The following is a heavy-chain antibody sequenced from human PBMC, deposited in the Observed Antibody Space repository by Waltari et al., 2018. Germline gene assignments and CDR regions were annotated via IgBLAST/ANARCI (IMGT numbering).Heavy chain of an antibody. CDR1: GGSISRGSYY. D-gene: IGHD3-16*02. J-gene: IGHJ4*02. CDR3: ARGRMITFGGVIVDY. Sequence: QVQLQESGPGLVKPSQTLSLTCTVSGGSISRGSYYWSWIRQPAGKGLGWIERIHPSGGTNSNPPLKSRVTISVDTSKNQFSLKLSSVTAADTAVYYCARGRMITFGGVIVDYWGQGTLVTVSS. CDR2: IHPSGGT. V-gene: IGHV4-61*02.